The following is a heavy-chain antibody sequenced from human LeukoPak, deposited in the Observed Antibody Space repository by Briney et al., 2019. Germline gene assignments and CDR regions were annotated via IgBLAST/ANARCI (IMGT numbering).Heavy chain of an antibody. V-gene: IGHV4-34*01. CDR2: INHSGST. D-gene: IGHD6-19*01. CDR3: ARGGPSSGWYVSFDY. J-gene: IGHJ4*02. CDR1: GGSFSGYY. Sequence: SETLSLTCAVYGGSFSGYYWSWIRQPPGKGLEWIGEINHSGSTNYNPSLKSRVTISVDTSKNQFSLKLSSVTAAGTAVYYCARGGPSSGWYVSFDYWGQGTLVTVSS.